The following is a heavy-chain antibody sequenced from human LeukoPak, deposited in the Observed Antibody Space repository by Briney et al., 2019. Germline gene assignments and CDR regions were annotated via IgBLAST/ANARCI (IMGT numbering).Heavy chain of an antibody. J-gene: IGHJ5*02. V-gene: IGHV1-69*04. CDR3: AGVGIAAAGTWFDP. CDR1: GGTFSSYA. Sequence: SVKVSCKASGGTFSSYAISWVRQAPGQGLEWMGRIIPILGIANYAQKFQGRVTITTDKSTSTAYMELSSLRSEDTAVYYCAGVGIAAAGTWFDPWGQGTLVTVSS. CDR2: IIPILGIA. D-gene: IGHD6-13*01.